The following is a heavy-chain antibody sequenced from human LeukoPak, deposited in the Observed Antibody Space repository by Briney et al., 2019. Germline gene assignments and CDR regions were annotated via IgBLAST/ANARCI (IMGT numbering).Heavy chain of an antibody. CDR3: ARSSPPSIAAAINWFDP. Sequence: ASVKVSCKASGGTFSSYAISRVRQAPGQGLEWMGGIIPIFGTANYAQKFQGRVTITTDESTSTAYMELSSLRSEDTAVYYCARSSPPSIAAAINWFDPWGQGTLVTVSS. V-gene: IGHV1-69*05. CDR2: IIPIFGTA. D-gene: IGHD6-13*01. CDR1: GGTFSSYA. J-gene: IGHJ5*02.